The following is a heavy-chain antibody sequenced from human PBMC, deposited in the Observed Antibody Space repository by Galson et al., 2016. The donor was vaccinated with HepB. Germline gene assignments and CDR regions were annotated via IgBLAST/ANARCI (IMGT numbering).Heavy chain of an antibody. CDR2: VSGSDGGK. V-gene: IGHV3-23*01. D-gene: IGHD3-16*01. CDR3: AKDRQLPYDLCAFDV. CDR1: GFSFVSYG. J-gene: IGHJ3*01. Sequence: LRLPCAASGFSFVSYGISWVRQAPRTGLEWVSTVSGSDGGKNNADFVKGRFTISRDNSNNIVYLQMDSLGVEDTAIYYCAKDRQLPYDLCAFDVWGQGTMVTVAS.